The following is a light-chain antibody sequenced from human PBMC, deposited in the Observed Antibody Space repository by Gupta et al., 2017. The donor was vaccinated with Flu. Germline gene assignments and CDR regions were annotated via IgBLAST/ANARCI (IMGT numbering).Light chain of an antibody. CDR2: GAS. J-gene: IGKJ5*01. Sequence: EIVMTQSPDTLSVSPGERATLSCRASQSISSNLAWYQHKPGLAPRLLIYGASTRATGIADRFSGSGSGTEFTLTISSLESEDFAVYYCQQYDDWPPLTFGQGTRLEIK. V-gene: IGKV3-15*01. CDR3: QQYDDWPPLT. CDR1: QSISSN.